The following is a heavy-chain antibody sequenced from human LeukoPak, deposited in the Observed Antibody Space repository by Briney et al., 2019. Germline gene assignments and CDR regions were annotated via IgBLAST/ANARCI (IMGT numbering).Heavy chain of an antibody. CDR1: GYTLTELS. D-gene: IGHD3-22*01. Sequence: GASVKVSCKVSGYTLTELSMHWVRQAPGKGLEWVGGFDPEDGETIYAQKFQGRVTMTEDTSTDTAYMELSSLRSEDTAVYYCATTYYYDSSGYYLNWFDTWGPGTLVTVSS. V-gene: IGHV1-24*01. J-gene: IGHJ5*02. CDR3: ATTYYYDSSGYYLNWFDT. CDR2: FDPEDGET.